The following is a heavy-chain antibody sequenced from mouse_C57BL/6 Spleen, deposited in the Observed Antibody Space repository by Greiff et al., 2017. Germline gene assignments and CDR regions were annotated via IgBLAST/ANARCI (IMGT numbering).Heavy chain of an antibody. Sequence: QVQLQQPGAELVRPGSSVKLSCKASGYTFTSYWMHWVKQRPIQGLEWIGNIDPSDSDTHYNQKFKDKATLTVDKSSSTAYMQLSSLTSEDSAVYSCARDVTARAMDYWGPGTSVTVSS. J-gene: IGHJ4*01. CDR3: ARDVTARAMDY. CDR2: IDPSDSDT. V-gene: IGHV1-52*01. CDR1: GYTFTSYW. D-gene: IGHD1-2*01.